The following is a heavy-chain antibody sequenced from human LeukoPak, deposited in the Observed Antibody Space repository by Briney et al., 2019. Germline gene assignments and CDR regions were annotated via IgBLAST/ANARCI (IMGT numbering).Heavy chain of an antibody. CDR2: VKSKDVGGTT. J-gene: IGHJ5*02. CDR1: GFTFSNVW. D-gene: IGHD5-12*01. CDR3: STDFSRGYSGS. Sequence: PGGSLRLSCVASGFTFSNVWMTRVRQAPGKGLECVGRVKSKDVGGTTDYAAPVKGRFTITRDDSKNTVYLQMTSLQAEDTAVYFCSTDFSRGYSGSWGQGTLVTVSS. V-gene: IGHV3-15*01.